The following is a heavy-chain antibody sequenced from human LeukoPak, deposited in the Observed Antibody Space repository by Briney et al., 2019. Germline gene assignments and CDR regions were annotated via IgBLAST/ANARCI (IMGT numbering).Heavy chain of an antibody. D-gene: IGHD3-16*01. Sequence: PGGSLRLSCVGSGFTFHNYVINWVRQAPGKGLEGVAAISGTGTNTFYADSVKGRFTISKDFSKNTLYLQMHGLRAEDTAVYYCARNNYDTIKAASDVWGQGTMVSVS. V-gene: IGHV3-23*01. CDR2: ISGTGTNT. CDR1: GFTFHNYV. CDR3: ARNNYDTIKAASDV. J-gene: IGHJ3*01.